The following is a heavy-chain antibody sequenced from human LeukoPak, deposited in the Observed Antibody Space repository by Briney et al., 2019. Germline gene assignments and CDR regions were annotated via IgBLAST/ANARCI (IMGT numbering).Heavy chain of an antibody. CDR2: IFPSGGEI. Sequence: GGSLRLSCAASGFTFSTFAMIWVRQPPGKGLEWVSSIFPSGGEIHYADSVKGRFTISRDNSKNTLYLQMNSLRVEDTAMYYCARVEVGVRDGDYVYWFDPWGQGTLVTVSS. V-gene: IGHV3-23*01. D-gene: IGHD4-17*01. CDR1: GFTFSTFA. CDR3: ARVEVGVRDGDYVYWFDP. J-gene: IGHJ5*02.